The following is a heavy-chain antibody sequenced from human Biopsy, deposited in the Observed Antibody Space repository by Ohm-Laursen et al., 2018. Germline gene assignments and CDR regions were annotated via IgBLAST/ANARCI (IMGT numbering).Heavy chain of an antibody. J-gene: IGHJ4*02. V-gene: IGHV4-59*11. CDR1: GGSFTGHY. D-gene: IGHD4-23*01. CDR3: ARGSNDFGGLYFPR. Sequence: SDTLSLTCTVSGGSFTGHYWSWIRQPPGKGLEWIGHISYTGYISYNASLKSRVTISVGTSRNHFSLRLSSLTAADTAVYYCARGSNDFGGLYFPRWGQGTLLTVSS. CDR2: ISYTGYI.